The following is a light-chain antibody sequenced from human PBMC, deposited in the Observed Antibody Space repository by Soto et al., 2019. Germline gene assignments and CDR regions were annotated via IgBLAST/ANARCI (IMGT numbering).Light chain of an antibody. V-gene: IGKV3-15*01. CDR3: QQYNNWPPPIT. Sequence: EIVVTQSPATLSVSPGERATLSCRASQSVSNNLAWYQQKPGQAPRLLIYGASSRATNIPARFSGSGSGTEFTLTISSLQSEDFAVYYCQQYNNWPPPITFGQGTRLEIK. CDR1: QSVSNN. CDR2: GAS. J-gene: IGKJ5*01.